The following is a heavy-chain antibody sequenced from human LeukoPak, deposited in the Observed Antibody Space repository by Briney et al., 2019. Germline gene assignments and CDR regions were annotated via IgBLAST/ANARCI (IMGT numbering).Heavy chain of an antibody. Sequence: SETLSLTCTVSGGSISSSSYYWGWIRQPPGKGLEWIGSIYYSGSTSYNPSLKSRVTISVDTSKNQFSLKLSSVTAADTAAYYCAREGNMVRGVVGYWGQGTLVTASS. J-gene: IGHJ4*02. CDR3: AREGNMVRGVVGY. D-gene: IGHD3-10*01. CDR1: GGSISSSSYY. CDR2: IYYSGST. V-gene: IGHV4-39*07.